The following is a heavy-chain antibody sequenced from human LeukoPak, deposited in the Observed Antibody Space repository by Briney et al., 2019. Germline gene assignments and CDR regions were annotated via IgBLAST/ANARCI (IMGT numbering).Heavy chain of an antibody. D-gene: IGHD5-12*01. CDR1: GFTLSSYA. CDR2: ISYDGSNK. J-gene: IGHJ4*02. V-gene: IGHV3-30-3*01. CDR3: AREGVDIVATIGYYFDY. Sequence: GGSLRLSCAASGFTLSSYAMHWVRQAPGKGLEWVAVISYDGSNKYYADSVKGRFTISRDNSKNTLYLQMNSLRAEDTAVYYCAREGVDIVATIGYYFDYWGQGTLVTVSS.